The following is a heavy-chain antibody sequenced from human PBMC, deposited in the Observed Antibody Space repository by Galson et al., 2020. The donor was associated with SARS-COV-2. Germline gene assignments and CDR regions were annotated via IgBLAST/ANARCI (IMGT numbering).Heavy chain of an antibody. CDR2: INHSGST. D-gene: IGHD2-2*02. CDR3: ARGDFCGDSSCYTRRTFDF. CDR1: VGSFNDHY. J-gene: IGHJ4*02. Sequence: SETLSLTCAVYVGSFNDHYWTWIRQSPGKGLEWIGEINHSGSTYYNPSLESRVTISTDTSKNQFSLKLSSVTAADTAVYYCARGDFCGDSSCYTRRTFDFWGQGTLVTVSS. V-gene: IGHV4-34*01.